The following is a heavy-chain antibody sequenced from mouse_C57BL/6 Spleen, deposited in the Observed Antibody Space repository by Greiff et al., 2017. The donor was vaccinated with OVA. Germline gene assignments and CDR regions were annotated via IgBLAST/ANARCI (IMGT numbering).Heavy chain of an antibody. J-gene: IGHJ2*01. CDR1: GYTFTDYE. CDR2: IDPETGGT. CDR3: TRGGDFDY. V-gene: IGHV1-15*01. Sequence: PVQQSGAELVRPGASVTLSCKASGYTFTDYEMHWVKQTPVHGLEWIGAIDPETGGTAYNQKFKGKAILTADKSSSTAYMELRSLTSEDSAVYYCTRGGDFDYWGQGTTLTVSS.